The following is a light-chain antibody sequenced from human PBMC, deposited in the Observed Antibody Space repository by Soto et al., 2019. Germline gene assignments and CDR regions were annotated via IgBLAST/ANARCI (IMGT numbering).Light chain of an antibody. CDR3: SSYTSSSTHYV. V-gene: IGLV2-14*01. J-gene: IGLJ1*01. Sequence: QSALTQPASVSGSPRQSITISCTGTRSDVGGYNYVSWYQQHPGKAPKLMIYDVSNRPSGVSNRFSGSKSGNTASLTISGLQAEDEADYYCSSYTSSSTHYVFGTGTKLTVL. CDR1: RSDVGGYNY. CDR2: DVS.